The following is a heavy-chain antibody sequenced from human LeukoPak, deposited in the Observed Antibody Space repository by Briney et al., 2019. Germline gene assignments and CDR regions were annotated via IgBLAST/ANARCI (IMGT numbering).Heavy chain of an antibody. CDR1: GYTFTGYY. J-gene: IGHJ4*02. CDR2: INPNSGGT. V-gene: IGHV1-2*02. CDR3: ARFVVVPAAIADYFDY. D-gene: IGHD2-2*02. Sequence: ASVKVSCKASGYTFTGYYMHWVRQAPGQGIEWMGWINPNSGGTNYAQKFQVRVTMTRDTSISTAYMELSRLRSDDTAVYYCARFVVVPAAIADYFDYWGQGTLVTVSS.